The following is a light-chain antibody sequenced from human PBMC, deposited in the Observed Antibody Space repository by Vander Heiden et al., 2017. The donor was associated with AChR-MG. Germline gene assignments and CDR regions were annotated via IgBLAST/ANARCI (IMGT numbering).Light chain of an antibody. J-gene: IGKJ5*01. CDR3: RQGEHWPIT. CDR2: KVS. Sequence: DVVMTQSPLSLPVTLGQPASISCRSSQSLVKSDGGTYLNWFRQRPGQSPRRLIYKVSVRDSGVPDRFSGSGSGTDFTLKISRVEAEDVGVYYCRQGEHWPITFGQGTRLEIK. V-gene: IGKV2-30*01. CDR1: QSLVKSDGGTY.